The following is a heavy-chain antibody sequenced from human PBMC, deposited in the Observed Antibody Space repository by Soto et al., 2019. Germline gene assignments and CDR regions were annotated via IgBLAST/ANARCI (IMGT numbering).Heavy chain of an antibody. D-gene: IGHD1-26*01. V-gene: IGHV4-59*02. CDR3: ARGVGSSPPHD. CDR2: IYACGSP. Sequence: QVQLQESGPGQVKPSETLSLTCTISGGSVSVYYWSWIRQSTGQGLEWIGYIYACGSPYYNPSLRSRVNISADTSKNQISRKLTSPTAADTAVHYYARGVGSSPPHDWGRGTLVTVSS. CDR1: GGSVSVYY. J-gene: IGHJ4*02.